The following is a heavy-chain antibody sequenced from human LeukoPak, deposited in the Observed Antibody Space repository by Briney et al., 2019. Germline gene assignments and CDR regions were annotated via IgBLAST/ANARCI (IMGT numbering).Heavy chain of an antibody. J-gene: IGHJ4*02. D-gene: IGHD4-23*01. CDR2: IYYTGTT. V-gene: IGHV4-39*01. Sequence: ASETLSLTCTVSGGSISSSNYYWGWIRQPPGERLEWIGTIYYTGTTYYNPSLQSRVIISVDTSKNQFSLNLSSATAPDTALYYCARTVGTHRFDYWGQGILVTVSS. CDR3: ARTVGTHRFDY. CDR1: GGSISSSNYY.